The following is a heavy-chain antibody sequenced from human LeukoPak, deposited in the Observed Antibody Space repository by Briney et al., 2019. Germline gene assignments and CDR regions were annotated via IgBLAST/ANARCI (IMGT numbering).Heavy chain of an antibody. J-gene: IGHJ4*02. CDR2: IIPIFGTA. V-gene: IGHV1-69*13. Sequence: VASVKVSCKASGGTLSSYAISWVRQAPGQGLEWMGGIIPIFGTANYAQKFQSRVTITADESTSTAYMELSSLRSEDTAVYYCARDAEMATSPRPRPGFDYWGQGTLVTVSS. CDR1: GGTLSSYA. D-gene: IGHD5-24*01. CDR3: ARDAEMATSPRPRPGFDY.